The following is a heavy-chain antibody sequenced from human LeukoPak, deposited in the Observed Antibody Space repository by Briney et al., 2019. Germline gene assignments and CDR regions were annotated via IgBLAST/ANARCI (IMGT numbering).Heavy chain of an antibody. Sequence: PGGSLRLSCAASGFTFSRYEMNWVRQAPGKGLEWISYISGRGDTIYYADSVKGRFTISRDNAKNSLYLQMNSLRAEDTAVYHCARAPLVLQYRWWFDPWGQGTLVIVSS. V-gene: IGHV3-48*03. J-gene: IGHJ5*02. CDR1: GFTFSRYE. CDR3: ARAPLVLQYRWWFDP. CDR2: ISGRGDTI. D-gene: IGHD5-24*01.